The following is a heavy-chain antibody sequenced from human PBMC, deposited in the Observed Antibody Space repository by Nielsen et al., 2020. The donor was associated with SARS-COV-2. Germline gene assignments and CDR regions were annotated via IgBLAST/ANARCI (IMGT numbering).Heavy chain of an antibody. CDR2: VTHTGST. CDR3: ARLVGVVVVAEYFDY. J-gene: IGHJ4*02. Sequence: SETLSLTCAVYGGSFSGYSWSWIRQAPGKGLDWIGEVTHTGSTKYSPSLQSRVTISADTSKNQISLKLSSVTAADTAVYYCARLVGVVVVAEYFDYWGQGTLVTVSS. V-gene: IGHV4-34*01. D-gene: IGHD2-15*01. CDR1: GGSFSGYS.